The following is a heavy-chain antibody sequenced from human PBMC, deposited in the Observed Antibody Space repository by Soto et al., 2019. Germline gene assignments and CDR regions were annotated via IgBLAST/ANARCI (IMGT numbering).Heavy chain of an antibody. D-gene: IGHD4-4*01. V-gene: IGHV3-7*05. J-gene: IGHJ5*02. Sequence: GGSLRLSCAASGFSFSKLWMSWVRQSPGKGLEWVANIRQDGSERNYMDSVKGRFTISRDNGRNSLYLQMSSLRAEDTAVYYCARTTTTGGRFRWFDPWGQGTLVTVSS. CDR3: ARTTTTGGRFRWFDP. CDR2: IRQDGSER. CDR1: GFSFSKLW.